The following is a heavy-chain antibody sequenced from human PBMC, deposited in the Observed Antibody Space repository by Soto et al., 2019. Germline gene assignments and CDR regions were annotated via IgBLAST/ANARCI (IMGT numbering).Heavy chain of an antibody. V-gene: IGHV3-21*01. D-gene: IGHD1-1*01. CDR1: GFTFSSYS. CDR3: AKDVKLRFSSVYYYWGMDV. J-gene: IGHJ6*02. Sequence: GGSLRLSCAASGFTFSSYSMNWVRQAPGKGLEWVSSISSSSSYIYYADSVKGRFTISRDNAKNTLYLQMNSLSTEDTAVYFCAKDVKLRFSSVYYYWGMDVWGLGNALTVSS. CDR2: ISSSSSYI.